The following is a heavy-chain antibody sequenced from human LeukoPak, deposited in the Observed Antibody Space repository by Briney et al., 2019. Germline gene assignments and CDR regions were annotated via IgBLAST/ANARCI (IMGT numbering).Heavy chain of an antibody. CDR2: INPNSGDT. CDR1: GYTFTSYH. J-gene: IGHJ3*02. D-gene: IGHD3-22*01. V-gene: IGHV1-2*02. Sequence: ASVKVSCKASGYTFTSYHMHWVRQAPGQGLEWMGWINPNSGDTNYAQKFQGRVSMTGDTSISTAYMELSRLRSDDTAVYYCARTLVVINDAFDIWGQGTMVTVSS. CDR3: ARTLVVINDAFDI.